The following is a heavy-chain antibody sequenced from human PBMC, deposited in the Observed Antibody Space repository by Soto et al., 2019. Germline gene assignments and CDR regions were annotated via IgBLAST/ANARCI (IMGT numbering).Heavy chain of an antibody. CDR3: AKDRLSSPCTWFDS. CDR1: GFTFDNYA. J-gene: IGHJ5*01. D-gene: IGHD5-12*01. V-gene: IGHV3-23*01. CDR2: IGGSGATT. Sequence: EVQLLESGGGLVQPGGSLRLSCAASGFTFDNYAMSWVRQAPGKGLEWVSGIGGSGATTYYAHSVKGRFTISRDNFKNTLYLQMNSLRAEDTAVYYCAKDRLSSPCTWFDSWGQGTLVTVSS.